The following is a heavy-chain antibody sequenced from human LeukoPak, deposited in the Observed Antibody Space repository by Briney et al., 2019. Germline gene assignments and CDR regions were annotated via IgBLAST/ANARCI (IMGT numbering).Heavy chain of an antibody. D-gene: IGHD1-14*01. CDR3: AKYNGPLDYYFYMDV. Sequence: QSGGSLRLSCAASGFTFSNSAMSWVRQAPGEGLEWVSGISGSGGSTYYADSVKGRFTISRDNSKNTLYLQMNSLRAEDTAVYYCAKYNGPLDYYFYMDVWGIGTTVTVSS. CDR2: ISGSGGST. CDR1: GFTFSNSA. V-gene: IGHV3-23*01. J-gene: IGHJ6*03.